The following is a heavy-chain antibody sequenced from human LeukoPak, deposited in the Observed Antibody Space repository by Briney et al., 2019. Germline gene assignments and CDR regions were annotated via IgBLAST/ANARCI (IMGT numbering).Heavy chain of an antibody. CDR2: MTSTSTI. V-gene: IGHV3-69-1*01. J-gene: IGHJ4*02. CDR3: ARTTTPHYYGSGSYALGY. Sequence: GGSLRLSCAASGFIFSSYSMNWVRQAPGKGLEWVATMTSTSTIYYADSVKGRFTISRDNAKNSVYLQMNSLRDEDTAVYSCARTTTPHYYGSGSYALGYWGQGTLVTVPS. D-gene: IGHD3-10*01. CDR1: GFIFSSYS.